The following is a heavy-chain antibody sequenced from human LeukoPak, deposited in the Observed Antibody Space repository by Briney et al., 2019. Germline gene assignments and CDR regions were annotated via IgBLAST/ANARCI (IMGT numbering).Heavy chain of an antibody. V-gene: IGHV6-1*01. CDR1: GHTFSSKSAA. Sequence: SQTLSLTCAISGHTFSSKSAAWDWIRHWPSRGLDWLGRTYYRSKMYKDYAVSVKCRITSVSDTSKNQYSLQLSSLTPEDTAVDCCARDLSGYFVHWGQGILVTVSS. CDR3: ARDLSGYFVH. D-gene: IGHD1-1*01. CDR2: TYYRSKMYK. J-gene: IGHJ4*02.